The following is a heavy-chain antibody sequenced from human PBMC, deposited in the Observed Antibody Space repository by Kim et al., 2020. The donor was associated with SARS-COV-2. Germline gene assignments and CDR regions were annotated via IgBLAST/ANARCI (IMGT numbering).Heavy chain of an antibody. CDR1: GGTFSSYA. CDR2: IIPIFGTA. Sequence: SVKVSCKASGGTFSSYAISWVRQAPGQGLEWMGGIIPIFGTANYAQKFQGRVTITADESTSTAYMELSSLRSEDMAVYYCARDNARLFDPWGQGTLVTVSS. CDR3: ARDNARLFDP. D-gene: IGHD6-25*01. J-gene: IGHJ5*02. V-gene: IGHV1-69*13.